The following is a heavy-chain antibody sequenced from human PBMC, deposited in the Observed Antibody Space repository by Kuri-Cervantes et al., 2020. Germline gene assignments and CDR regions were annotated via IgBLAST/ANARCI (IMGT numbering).Heavy chain of an antibody. D-gene: IGHD6-19*01. J-gene: IGHJ5*02. Sequence: GESLKISCAASGFTFSSYSLNWVRQAPGKGLEWVSYISSSSNTIYYADSVKGRFTISRDNAKNSLYLQMNSLRAEDTAVYYCAKKPDGSGWYRWGQGTLVTVS. CDR3: AKKPDGSGWYR. V-gene: IGHV3-48*01. CDR1: GFTFSSYS. CDR2: ISSSSNTI.